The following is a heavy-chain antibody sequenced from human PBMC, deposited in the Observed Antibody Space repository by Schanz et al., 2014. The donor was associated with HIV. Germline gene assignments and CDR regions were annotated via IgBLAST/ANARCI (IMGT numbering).Heavy chain of an antibody. V-gene: IGHV3-74*01. Sequence: EMQLVESGGGLVQPGGALRLSCVASGFKFSDYWMHWVRQVPGKGLLWVSRMNNDVSSRLYADSVKGRFTISRDNAKNTLYLQMNSLRDEDTAVYYCARRSSDGGYYDNWGQGTLVTVSS. D-gene: IGHD2-15*01. CDR3: ARRSSDGGYYDN. J-gene: IGHJ4*02. CDR2: MNNDVSSR. CDR1: GFKFSDYW.